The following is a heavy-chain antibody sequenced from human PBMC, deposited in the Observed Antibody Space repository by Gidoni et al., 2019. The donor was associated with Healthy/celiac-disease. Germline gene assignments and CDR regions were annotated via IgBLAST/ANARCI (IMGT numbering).Heavy chain of an antibody. D-gene: IGHD3-10*01. Sequence: QVQLVASGGGVVQPGRSLRLSCAASGFTFSSDAMHWVRQAPGKGLEWVAVISYDGSNKYYADSVKGRFTISRDNSKNTLYLQMNSLRAEDTAVYYCAREPFGNEWFGEADYWGQGTLVTVSS. J-gene: IGHJ4*02. V-gene: IGHV3-30-3*01. CDR2: ISYDGSNK. CDR3: AREPFGNEWFGEADY. CDR1: GFTFSSDA.